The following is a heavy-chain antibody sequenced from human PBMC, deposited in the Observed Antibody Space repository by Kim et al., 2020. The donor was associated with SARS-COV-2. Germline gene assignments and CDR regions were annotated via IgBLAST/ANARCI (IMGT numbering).Heavy chain of an antibody. CDR3: ARDPESSTFYDFWSGYYAFDH. CDR2: TKSDGREK. D-gene: IGHD3-3*01. V-gene: IGHV3-7*01. J-gene: IGHJ4*02. Sequence: GGSLRLSCTASGFTFTNYWMTWVRQAPGKGLEWVATTKSDGREKYYLDSVKGRFTITRDTAKKSLYLQMNSLRAEDTAIYYCARDPESSTFYDFWSGYYAFDHWGQGTLVTVSS. CDR1: GFTFTNYW.